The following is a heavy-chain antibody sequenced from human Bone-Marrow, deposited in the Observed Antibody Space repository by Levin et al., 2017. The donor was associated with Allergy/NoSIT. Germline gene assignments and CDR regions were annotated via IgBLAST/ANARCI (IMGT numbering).Heavy chain of an antibody. V-gene: IGHV3-11*01. CDR2: IGNSGSPI. D-gene: IGHD3-3*01. CDR3: ARGHTVLGD. J-gene: IGHJ1*01. Sequence: SCTASGFRLSDNHMSWIRQAPGKGLEWVTYIGNSGSPIDYADSVKGRFTVSRDNAKNSLYLQMNSLRDEDTAVYYCARGHTVLGDWGQGTPVTVSS. CDR1: GFRLSDNH.